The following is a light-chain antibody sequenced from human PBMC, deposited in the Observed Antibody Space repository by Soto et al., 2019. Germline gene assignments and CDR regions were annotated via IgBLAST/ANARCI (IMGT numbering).Light chain of an antibody. Sequence: QSALTQPPSASGSPGQSVTISCTGTSSDVGGYNYVSWYQQHPGKAPKLMIYEVSKRPSGVPDRFSGSKSGNTASLTVSGRQAADEADYYCSSYAGSNKSVVFGGGTKLTVL. V-gene: IGLV2-8*01. J-gene: IGLJ2*01. CDR3: SSYAGSNKSVV. CDR2: EVS. CDR1: SSDVGGYNY.